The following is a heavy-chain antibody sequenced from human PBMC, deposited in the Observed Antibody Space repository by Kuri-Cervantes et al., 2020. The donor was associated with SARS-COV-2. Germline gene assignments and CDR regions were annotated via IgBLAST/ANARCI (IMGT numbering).Heavy chain of an antibody. CDR3: ARALPWDLRGNDAFDI. CDR1: GDSISSYY. CDR2: IYYSGST. D-gene: IGHD1-26*01. V-gene: IGHV4-59*01. J-gene: IGHJ3*02. Sequence: GSLRLSCTVSGDSISSYYWSWIRQPPGKGLEWIGYIYYSGSTKYNPSLKSRVTISLNTSKNQFSLKLSSVTAADTAVYYCARALPWDLRGNDAFDIWGQGTMVTVSS.